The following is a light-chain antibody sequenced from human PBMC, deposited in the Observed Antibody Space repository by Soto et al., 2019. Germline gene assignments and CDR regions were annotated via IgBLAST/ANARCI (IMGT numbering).Light chain of an antibody. CDR1: QSISTW. J-gene: IGKJ1*01. Sequence: DIQMTQSPSTLSASVGDRVTITCRASQSISTWLVWYQQKPGKAPRLLIYTASSLESGVPSRFSGSGSGTEFTLTISSLQPDDFATSSCQQHKSYPRTVGQGTKVEIK. CDR3: QQHKSYPRT. V-gene: IGKV1-5*03. CDR2: TAS.